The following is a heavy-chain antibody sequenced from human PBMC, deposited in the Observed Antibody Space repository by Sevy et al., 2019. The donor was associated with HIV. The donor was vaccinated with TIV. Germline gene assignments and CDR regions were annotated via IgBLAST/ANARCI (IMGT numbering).Heavy chain of an antibody. CDR1: GFSFSWYW. CDR2: IKQDGSEK. D-gene: IGHD4-17*01. J-gene: IGHJ4*02. CDR3: ARYGDYGDYEGF. V-gene: IGHV3-7*01. Sequence: GGSLRLSCAASGFSFSWYWMSWVRQTPEKGLEWVANIKQDGSEKNYVDSVKGRFTISRDNAKNSLYLQMNSLRAEDTAVYYCARYGDYGDYEGFWGQGTLVTVSS.